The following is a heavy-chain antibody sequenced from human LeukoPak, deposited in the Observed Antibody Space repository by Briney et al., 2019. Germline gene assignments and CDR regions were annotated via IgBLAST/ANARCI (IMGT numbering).Heavy chain of an antibody. CDR3: ARDREVVVVPAAMWFGYYYYYGMDV. D-gene: IGHD2-2*01. V-gene: IGHV1-46*01. CDR2: INPSGGST. CDR1: GYTFTSYY. Sequence: ASVKVSCKASGYTFTSYYMHWVRQAPGQGLEWMGIINPSGGSTSYAQKFQGRVTMTRDTSTSTVYMELSSLRSEDTAVYYCARDREVVVVPAAMWFGYYYYYGMDVWGQGTTVTVSS. J-gene: IGHJ6*02.